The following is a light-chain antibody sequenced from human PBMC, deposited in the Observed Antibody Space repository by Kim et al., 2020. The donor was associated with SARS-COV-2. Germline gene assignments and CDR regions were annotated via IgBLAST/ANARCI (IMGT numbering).Light chain of an antibody. V-gene: IGLV3-19*01. CDR3: NSRDSNDNVV. CDR1: SLRSYY. J-gene: IGLJ2*01. Sequence: AWGQTVSTTCQGDSLRSYYATWYQQKPGQAPILVIYGKNNRPSGIPDRFSGSSSGNTASLTITGTQAGDEADYYCNSRDSNDNVVFGGGTKLTVL. CDR2: GKN.